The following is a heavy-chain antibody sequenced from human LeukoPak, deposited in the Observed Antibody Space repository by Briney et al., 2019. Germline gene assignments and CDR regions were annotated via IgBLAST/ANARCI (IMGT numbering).Heavy chain of an antibody. J-gene: IGHJ4*02. Sequence: PSETLPLTCTVSGGSISSSSYYWGWIRQPPGKGLEWIGGIYYSGNTYYNPALKSRVTISIDTSKNQFSLKLSSVTATDTAVYYCARLSAAAPPMVDNWGQGTLVTVSS. CDR3: ARLSAAAPPMVDN. CDR1: GGSISSSSYY. V-gene: IGHV4-39*01. CDR2: IYYSGNT. D-gene: IGHD6-13*01.